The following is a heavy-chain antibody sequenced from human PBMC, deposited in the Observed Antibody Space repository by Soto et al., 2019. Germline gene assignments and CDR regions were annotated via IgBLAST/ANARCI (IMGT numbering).Heavy chain of an antibody. CDR1: GFTFSSYS. CDR2: ISSSSSTI. D-gene: IGHD3-22*01. J-gene: IGHJ4*02. Sequence: GGSLRLSCAASGFTFSSYSMNWVRQAPGKGLEWVSYISSSSSTIYYADSVKGRFTISRDNAKNSLYLQMNSLRAEDTAVYYCARDYYDSSGYYPLVWGQGTQVTVSS. CDR3: ARDYYDSSGYYPLV. V-gene: IGHV3-48*01.